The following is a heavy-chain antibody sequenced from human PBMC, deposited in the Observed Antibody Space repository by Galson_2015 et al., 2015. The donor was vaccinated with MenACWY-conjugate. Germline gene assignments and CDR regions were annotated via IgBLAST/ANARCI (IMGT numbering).Heavy chain of an antibody. V-gene: IGHV3-74*01. CDR2: INSDGRST. D-gene: IGHD2/OR15-2a*01. J-gene: IGHJ4*02. CDR1: GFTFSTYW. Sequence: SLRLSCAASGFTFSTYWMHWVRHAPGKGLVWVSRINSDGRSTSYADSVKGRFTISRDDAKNPLDLQMNSLRAEDTAVYYCARLGGNHRTTSHFDYWGQGTLVTVSS. CDR3: ARLGGNHRTTSHFDY.